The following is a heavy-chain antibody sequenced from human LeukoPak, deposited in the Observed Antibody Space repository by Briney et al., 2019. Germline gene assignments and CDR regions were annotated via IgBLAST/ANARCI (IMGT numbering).Heavy chain of an antibody. V-gene: IGHV3-66*01. CDR3: AMGDSSGYPDALDY. J-gene: IGHJ4*02. Sequence: GGSLRLSCAASGFTFSSYTMNWVRQAPGKGLEWVSVIYSGGSTYYADSVKGRFTISRDNSKNTLYLQMNSLRAEDTAVYYCAMGDSSGYPDALDYWGQGTLVTVSS. CDR1: GFTFSSYT. D-gene: IGHD3-22*01. CDR2: IYSGGST.